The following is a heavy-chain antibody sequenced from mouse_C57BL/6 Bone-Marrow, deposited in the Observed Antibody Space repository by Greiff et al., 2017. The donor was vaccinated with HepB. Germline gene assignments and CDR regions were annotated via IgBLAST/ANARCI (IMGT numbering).Heavy chain of an antibody. D-gene: IGHD1-1*01. Sequence: EVQLVESGGGLVQPGGSLKLSCAASGFTFSDYYMYWVRQTPEKRLEWVAYISNGGGSTYYPDNVKGRFTISRDNAKNNLYLQMSHLKSEDTAMYYCAREPYYGRYFDVWGTGTTVTVSS. CDR1: GFTFSDYY. J-gene: IGHJ1*03. CDR3: AREPYYGRYFDV. V-gene: IGHV5-12*01. CDR2: ISNGGGST.